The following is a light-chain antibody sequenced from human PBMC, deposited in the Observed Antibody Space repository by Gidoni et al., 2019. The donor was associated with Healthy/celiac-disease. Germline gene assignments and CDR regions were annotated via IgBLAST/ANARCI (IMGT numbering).Light chain of an antibody. Sequence: QSVLTQPPSVSGAPGQRVTISCPGYSANIGAGSDVHWYQQVPGKAPKLLIYGNNNRPSGVPDRFSGSKSGTSASLAITGLQAEDEADYYCQSYDSSLRGVFGGGTKLTVL. J-gene: IGLJ2*01. V-gene: IGLV1-40*01. CDR2: GNN. CDR1: SANIGAGSD. CDR3: QSYDSSLRGV.